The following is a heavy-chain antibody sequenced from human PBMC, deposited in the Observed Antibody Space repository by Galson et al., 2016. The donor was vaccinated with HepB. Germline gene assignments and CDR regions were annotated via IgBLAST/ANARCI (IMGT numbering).Heavy chain of an antibody. Sequence: SLRLSCAASGFTFSSYWMSWVRQAPGKGLEWVANIKQDGSEKYYVDSVKGRFTISRDNAKNSLNLQMNSLRAEDTAVYYCARVFSGWYLPMRRKAGHWFDPWCQGTLVTVSS. CDR3: ARVFSGWYLPMRRKAGHWFDP. CDR2: IKQDGSEK. D-gene: IGHD6-19*01. J-gene: IGHJ5*02. CDR1: GFTFSSYW. V-gene: IGHV3-7*03.